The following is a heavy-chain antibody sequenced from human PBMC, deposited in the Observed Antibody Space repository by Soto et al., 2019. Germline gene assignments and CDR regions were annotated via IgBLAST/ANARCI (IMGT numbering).Heavy chain of an antibody. V-gene: IGHV3-23*01. CDR1: GFTFSSYG. CDR2: ISGSGGST. CDR3: AKDQEDVVVVAANYFDY. D-gene: IGHD2-15*01. Sequence: GSLRLSCAASGFTFSSYGMHWVRQAPGKGLEWVSAISGSGGSTYYADSVKGRFTISRDNSKNTLYLQMNSLRAEDTAVYYCAKDQEDVVVVAANYFDYWGQGTLVTVSS. J-gene: IGHJ4*02.